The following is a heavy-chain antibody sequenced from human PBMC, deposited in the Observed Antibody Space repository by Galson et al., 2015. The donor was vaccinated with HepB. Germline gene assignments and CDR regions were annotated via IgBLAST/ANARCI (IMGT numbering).Heavy chain of an antibody. CDR3: ARDVKPDSGLLLSRGAFDI. Sequence: LSLTCTVSGGSISSGSYYWSWIRQPAGKGLEWIGRIYTSGSTNYNPSLKSRVTMSVDTSKNQFSLKLSSVTAADTAVYYCARDVKPDSGLLLSRGAFDIWGQGTMVTVSS. V-gene: IGHV4-61*02. D-gene: IGHD3-22*01. CDR2: IYTSGST. CDR1: GGSISSGSYY. J-gene: IGHJ3*02.